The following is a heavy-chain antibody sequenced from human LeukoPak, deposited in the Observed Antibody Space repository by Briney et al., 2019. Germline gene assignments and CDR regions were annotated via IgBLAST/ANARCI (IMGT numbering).Heavy chain of an antibody. CDR3: AGGPPGSTEYYMDV. Sequence: ASVKVSCKASGYTFTSYDINWVRQATGQGLEWMGWMNPISDNIIYAQKFQDRVTITRDTSISTAYMELSSLRSEDTAVYFCAGGPPGSTEYYMDVWGNGTTVIVSS. V-gene: IGHV1-8*03. CDR1: GYTFTSYD. CDR2: MNPISDNI. D-gene: IGHD4-11*01. J-gene: IGHJ6*03.